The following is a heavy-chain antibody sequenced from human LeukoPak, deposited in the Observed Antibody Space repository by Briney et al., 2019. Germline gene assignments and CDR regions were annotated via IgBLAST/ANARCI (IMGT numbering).Heavy chain of an antibody. Sequence: GGSLRLSCAASGFPFSSYAMSWVRQAPGKGLEWVSGISGSGGNTYYADSVKGRFTISRDNSKNTLYLQMNSLGAEDTAVYFCAKDLLYNSGWNSFDYWGQGTLVTVSS. CDR2: ISGSGGNT. CDR3: AKDLLYNSGWNSFDY. V-gene: IGHV3-23*01. D-gene: IGHD6-19*01. J-gene: IGHJ4*02. CDR1: GFPFSSYA.